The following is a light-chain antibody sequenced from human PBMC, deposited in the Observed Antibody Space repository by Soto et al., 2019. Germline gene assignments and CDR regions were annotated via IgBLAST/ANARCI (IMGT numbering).Light chain of an antibody. CDR3: QHRSNWPFT. CDR2: DAS. V-gene: IGKV3-11*01. Sequence: EIVLTQSPATLSLSPGERATLSCRASQSVSSYLAWYQQKPGQAPRLRMYDASNRATGIPARFSGSGSGTDFTISFRSLEPEDFAVNYCQHRSNWPFTVGTGTKVDIK. J-gene: IGKJ3*01. CDR1: QSVSSY.